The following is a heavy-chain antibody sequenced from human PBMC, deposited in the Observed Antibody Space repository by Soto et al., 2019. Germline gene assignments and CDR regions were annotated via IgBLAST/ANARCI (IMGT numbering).Heavy chain of an antibody. D-gene: IGHD2-15*01. CDR2: ISYDGSNK. Sequence: GGSLRLSCAASGFTFSSYAMHWVRQAPGKGLEWVAVISYDGSNKYYADSVKGRFTISRDNSKNTLYLQMNSLRAEDTAVYYCARDLLLGYCSGGSCFSGSLGVVDYWGQGTLVTVSS. V-gene: IGHV3-30-3*01. CDR1: GFTFSSYA. J-gene: IGHJ4*02. CDR3: ARDLLLGYCSGGSCFSGSLGVVDY.